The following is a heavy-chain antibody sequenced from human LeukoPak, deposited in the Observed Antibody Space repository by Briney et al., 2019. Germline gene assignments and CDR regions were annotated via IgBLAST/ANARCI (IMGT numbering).Heavy chain of an antibody. V-gene: IGHV4-34*01. CDR3: ARRGRGYSYGWWDY. CDR1: GGSFSGYY. CDR2: INHSGST. D-gene: IGHD5-18*01. J-gene: IGHJ4*02. Sequence: SETLSLTCAVYGGSFSGYYWSWIRQPPGKGLEWIGEINHSGSTNYNPSLKSRVTISVDTSKNQFSLKLSSVTAADTAVYYCARRGRGYSYGWWDYWGQGTLVTVSS.